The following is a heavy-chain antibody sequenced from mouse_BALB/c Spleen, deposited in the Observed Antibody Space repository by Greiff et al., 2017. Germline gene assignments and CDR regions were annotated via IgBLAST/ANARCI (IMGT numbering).Heavy chain of an antibody. CDR2: ISDGGSYT. J-gene: IGHJ1*01. CDR3: ARGYYDFDV. V-gene: IGHV5-4*02. D-gene: IGHD2-1*01. Sequence: EVKVVESGGGLVKPGGSLKLSCAASGFTFSDYYMYWVRQTPEKRLEWVATISDGGSYTYYPDSVKGRFTISRDNAKNNLYLQMSSLKSEDTAMYYCARGYYDFDVWGAGTTVTGSS. CDR1: GFTFSDYY.